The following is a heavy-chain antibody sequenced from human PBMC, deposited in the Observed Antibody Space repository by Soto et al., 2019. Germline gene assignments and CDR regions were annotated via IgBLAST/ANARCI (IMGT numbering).Heavy chain of an antibody. V-gene: IGHV2-5*02. CDR2: IYWDDDK. Sequence: QITLKESGPTLVKPTQTLTLTCTFSGFSLSTSGVGVVWIRQPPRKALEWLALIYWDDDKRYSPSLKSRLTITKDTSKNQVVLTVSNMDPVDTATYYCAHSSSRWPLGYWGQGTLVTVFS. J-gene: IGHJ4*02. D-gene: IGHD4-17*01. CDR1: GFSLSTSGVG. CDR3: AHSSSRWPLGY.